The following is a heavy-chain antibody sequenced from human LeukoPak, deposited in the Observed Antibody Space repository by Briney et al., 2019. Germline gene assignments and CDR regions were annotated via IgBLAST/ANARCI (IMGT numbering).Heavy chain of an antibody. D-gene: IGHD4/OR15-4a*01. CDR2: IIPIFGTA. V-gene: IGHV1-69*13. J-gene: IGHJ4*02. CDR1: GCTFSSYA. Sequence: GASVKVSCKASGCTFSSYAISWVRQAPGQGLGWMGGIIPIFGTANYAQKFQGRVTITADESTSTAYMELSSMRSEDTAVYYCAREVLGNFDYWGQGTLVTVSS. CDR3: AREVLGNFDY.